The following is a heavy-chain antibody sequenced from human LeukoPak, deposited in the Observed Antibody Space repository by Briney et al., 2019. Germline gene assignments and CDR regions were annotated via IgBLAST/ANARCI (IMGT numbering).Heavy chain of an antibody. CDR2: IQHSGST. J-gene: IGHJ4*02. V-gene: IGHV4-34*01. CDR1: GGSFSGYY. D-gene: IGHD2-15*01. Sequence: KPSETLSLTCAVYGGSFSGYYWSWIRQPPGKGLEWIGGIQHSGSTNYNPSLKSRVTISVDTSKNQFSLKLSSVTAADTAVYYCAIRRYCSGGSCYSLGMDYWGQGTLVTVSS. CDR3: AIRRYCSGGSCYSLGMDY.